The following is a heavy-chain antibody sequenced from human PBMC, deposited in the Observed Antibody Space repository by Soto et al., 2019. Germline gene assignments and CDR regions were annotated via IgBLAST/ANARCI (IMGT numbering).Heavy chain of an antibody. CDR2: ISIGSGPS. Sequence: GGSLRLSCAASGFTFSNYALTWVSQAPGEGLGWVSYISIGSGPSFYADSVKGRFTISRDNSKRSVFLYLNSLRAEDTAIYYCAKKANSGPGSQYFDNGGQGTLVTVSS. J-gene: IGHJ4*02. V-gene: IGHV3-48*01. CDR3: AKKANSGPGSQYFDN. CDR1: GFTFSNYA. D-gene: IGHD3-10*01.